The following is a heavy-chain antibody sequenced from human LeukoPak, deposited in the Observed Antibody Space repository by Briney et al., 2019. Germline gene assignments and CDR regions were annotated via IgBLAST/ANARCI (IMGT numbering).Heavy chain of an antibody. CDR2: INPSDGST. Sequence: ASVKVSCKPSGYTFTSYYVQWVRHAPGQRLEWMGIINPSDGSTRYAQKFQGRVTMTRDTSTSTVYMEVSSLRSEDTAVYYCARDSAGAGQIDFWGQGTLVTVSS. CDR1: GYTFTSYY. J-gene: IGHJ4*02. V-gene: IGHV1-46*01. D-gene: IGHD6-19*01. CDR3: ARDSAGAGQIDF.